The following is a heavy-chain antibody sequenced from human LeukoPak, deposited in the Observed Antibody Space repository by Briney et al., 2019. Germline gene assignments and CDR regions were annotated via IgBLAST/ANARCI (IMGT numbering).Heavy chain of an antibody. CDR1: GYTFTGYY. D-gene: IGHD3-22*01. CDR2: INPNSGGT. V-gene: IGHV1-2*02. CDR3: ARENYDSSGYYRNWFDP. J-gene: IGHJ5*02. Sequence: ASVKVSCKASGYTFTGYYMHWVRQAPGQGLEWMGWINPNSGGTNYAQKFQGRVTMTRDTSISTAYMELSRLRSDDTAVYYCARENYDSSGYYRNWFDPGAREPWSPSPQ.